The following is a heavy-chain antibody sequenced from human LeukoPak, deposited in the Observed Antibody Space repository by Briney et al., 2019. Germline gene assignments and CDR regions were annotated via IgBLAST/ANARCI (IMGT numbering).Heavy chain of an antibody. Sequence: GGSLRLSCAASGFSFSSYWMTWVRQVPGKGLEWVANIKSDGSGKHYVDSVKGRFTISRDNAKSSLYLQMDSLRVEDTAVYYCSSQPAVIDLDFWGQGALVTVSS. D-gene: IGHD2/OR15-2a*01. CDR2: IKSDGSGK. CDR1: GFSFSSYW. CDR3: SSQPAVIDLDF. V-gene: IGHV3-7*01. J-gene: IGHJ4*02.